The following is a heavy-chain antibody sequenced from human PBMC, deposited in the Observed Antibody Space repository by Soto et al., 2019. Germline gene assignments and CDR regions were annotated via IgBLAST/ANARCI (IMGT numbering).Heavy chain of an antibody. D-gene: IGHD3-22*01. CDR2: FDPEDGET. J-gene: IGHJ3*02. Sequence: ASVKVSCKVSGYTLTELSMHWVRQAPGKGLEWMGGFDPEDGETIYAQKFQGRVTMTEDTSTDTAYMELSSLRSEDTAVYYCAILDLIGYYDSSGYYAFDIWGQGTMVTVSS. V-gene: IGHV1-24*01. CDR3: AILDLIGYYDSSGYYAFDI. CDR1: GYTLTELS.